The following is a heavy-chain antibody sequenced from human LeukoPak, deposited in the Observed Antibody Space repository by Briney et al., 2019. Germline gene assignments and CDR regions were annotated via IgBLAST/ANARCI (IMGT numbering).Heavy chain of an antibody. J-gene: IGHJ4*02. CDR1: GGTFSSYA. CDR3: ARAGDDYGDYVDNY. Sequence: SSVKLSCKASGGTFSSYAIIWVRQAPGQRLEWMGRIIPILGIANYAQKFQGRVTITADKSTITAYMDLSSLRSEDTAVYLCARAGDDYGDYVDNYWGQGTLVSVSS. CDR2: IIPILGIA. D-gene: IGHD4-17*01. V-gene: IGHV1-69*04.